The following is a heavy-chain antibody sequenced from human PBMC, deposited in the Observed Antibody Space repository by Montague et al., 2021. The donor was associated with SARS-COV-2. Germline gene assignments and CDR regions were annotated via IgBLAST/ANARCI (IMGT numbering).Heavy chain of an antibody. CDR3: ARGGGARGWYGSYMDY. V-gene: IGHV4-59*08. CDR2: VFYRGTT. J-gene: IGHJ4*02. Sequence: SETLSLTCTVSGGSISGYWSWIRQPPGGGLEWIGYVFYRGTTNYSPSLKSRVTLVVDTSKKQFSLSLRSVTAADTGVYYCARGGGARGWYGSYMDYWGRGTLVTVSS. CDR1: GGSISGY. D-gene: IGHD6-19*01.